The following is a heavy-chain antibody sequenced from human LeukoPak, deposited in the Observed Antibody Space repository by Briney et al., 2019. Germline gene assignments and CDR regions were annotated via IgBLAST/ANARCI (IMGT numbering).Heavy chain of an antibody. CDR1: GGSISSGDYY. CDR2: IYYSGST. D-gene: IGHD3-3*02. J-gene: IGHJ4*02. CDR3: ARELSLRAYFDY. Sequence: SETLSLTCTVSGGSISSGDYYWSWIRQPPGKGLGWIGYIYYSGSTYYNPSLKSRVTISVDTSKNQFSLKLSSVTAADTAVYYCARELSLRAYFDYWGQGTLVTVSS. V-gene: IGHV4-30-4*01.